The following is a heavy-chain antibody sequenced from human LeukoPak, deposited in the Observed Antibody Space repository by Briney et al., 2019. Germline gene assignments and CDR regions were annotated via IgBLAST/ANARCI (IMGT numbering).Heavy chain of an antibody. J-gene: IGHJ4*02. CDR1: GFPFSAYS. Sequence: PGGSLRLSCAASGFPFSAYSMNWVRQAPGKGREWVSSISGSSSDIFYADSVKGRFTISRDNAKNSLYLQMNSLRAEDTAVYYCAKAYYDSSGYSYYFDYWGQGTLLTVSS. CDR3: AKAYYDSSGYSYYFDY. CDR2: ISGSSSDI. V-gene: IGHV3-21*01. D-gene: IGHD3-22*01.